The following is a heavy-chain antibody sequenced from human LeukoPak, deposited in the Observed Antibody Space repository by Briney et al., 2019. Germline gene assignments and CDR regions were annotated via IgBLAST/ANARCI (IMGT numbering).Heavy chain of an antibody. D-gene: IGHD3-16*01. V-gene: IGHV4-59*01. CDR2: IYYSWST. J-gene: IGHJ6*02. Sequence: SETLSLTCTVPGGSISSYYWSWIRQPPGKGLEWIVYIYYSWSTNDNPSHNSRVTISVNTSKNQFSQKLSSVTAAATAVYYCARDGGAPIYGLDVWGQGTTVTVSS. CDR1: GGSISSYY. CDR3: ARDGGAPIYGLDV.